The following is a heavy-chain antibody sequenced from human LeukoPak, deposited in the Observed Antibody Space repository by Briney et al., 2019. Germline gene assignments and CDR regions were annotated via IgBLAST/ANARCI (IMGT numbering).Heavy chain of an antibody. J-gene: IGHJ4*02. CDR1: GYTFTSYY. CDR2: INPSGGST. V-gene: IGHV1-46*01. Sequence: ASVKVSCKASGYTFTSYYVHWVRQAPGQGLEWMGIINPSGGSTSYAQKFQGRVTMTRDTSTSTVYMELSNLRSEGTAVYYCARGPLNYSDSSAFDYWGQGTLVTVSS. D-gene: IGHD3-22*01. CDR3: ARGPLNYSDSSAFDY.